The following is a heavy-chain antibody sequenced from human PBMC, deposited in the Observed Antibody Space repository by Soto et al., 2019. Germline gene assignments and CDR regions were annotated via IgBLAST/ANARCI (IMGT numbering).Heavy chain of an antibody. J-gene: IGHJ4*02. CDR2: IIPVFGRT. CDR3: AKGKPGEAATTGPLDL. CDR1: EDIFSSSG. D-gene: IGHD1-26*01. V-gene: IGHV1-69*01. Sequence: QAQVVQSGAEVAKPGSSVKVSCRASEDIFSSSGFSWVRQAHGLGLEWMGGIIPVFGRTEFAQRFRGRVTISADDDKRTVYMELHTLTSDDTAVYYCAKGKPGEAATTGPLDLWGQGTLVTVSS.